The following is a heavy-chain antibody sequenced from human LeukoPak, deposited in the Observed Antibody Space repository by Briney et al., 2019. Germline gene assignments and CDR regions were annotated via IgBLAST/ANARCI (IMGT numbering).Heavy chain of an antibody. J-gene: IGHJ3*01. V-gene: IGHV4-59*01. D-gene: IGHD5-24*01. CDR3: ARDRRWEQLHAFDV. Sequence: KPSETLSLTCTVSGGSISSYYWSWIRQPPGKGLEWIGYIYYSETTNYNPSLKSRVTISLDTSKSQFSLKLSSVTAADTAVYFCARDRRWEQLHAFDVWGLGTMVTFSS. CDR1: GGSISSYY. CDR2: IYYSETT.